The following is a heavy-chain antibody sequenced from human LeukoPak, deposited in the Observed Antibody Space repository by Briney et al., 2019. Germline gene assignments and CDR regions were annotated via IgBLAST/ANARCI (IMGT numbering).Heavy chain of an antibody. D-gene: IGHD2-15*01. CDR2: INPNSGGT. J-gene: IGHJ4*02. V-gene: IGHV1-2*02. CDR1: GYTFTSYY. CDR3: ARPYCSGGSCHDYFDY. Sequence: ASVKVSCKASGYTFTSYYIHWVRQAPGQGLEWMGWINPNSGGTNYAQKFQGRVTMTRDTSISTAYMELSGLTSDDTAVYYCARPYCSGGSCHDYFDYWGQGTLVTVSS.